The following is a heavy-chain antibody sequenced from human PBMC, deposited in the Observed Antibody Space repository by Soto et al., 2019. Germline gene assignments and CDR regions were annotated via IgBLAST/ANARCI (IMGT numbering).Heavy chain of an antibody. V-gene: IGHV4-59*01. CDR2: IYYSETT. CDR3: ASYYDILTGHGTFDY. D-gene: IGHD3-9*01. Sequence: SETLSLTCTVSGVSISNYYWSWIRQPPGKGLEWIGYIYYSETTNYNPSLKSRVTISLDTSKNQFSLKLSSVTAADTAVYYCASYYDILTGHGTFDYWGQGTLVTVSS. J-gene: IGHJ4*02. CDR1: GVSISNYY.